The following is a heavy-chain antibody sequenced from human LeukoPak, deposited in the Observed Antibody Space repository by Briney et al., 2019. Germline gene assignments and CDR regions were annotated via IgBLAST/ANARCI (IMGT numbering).Heavy chain of an antibody. CDR1: GGSISSYY. V-gene: IGHV4-59*01. CDR2: IYYSGST. J-gene: IGHJ3*02. CDR3: ARERSITIFGVPQMSDAFDI. D-gene: IGHD3-3*01. Sequence: PPETLSLTCTVSGGSISSYYWSWIRQPPGKGLEWIGYIYYSGSTNYNPPLKSRVTISVDTSKNQFSLKLSSVTAADTAVYYCARERSITIFGVPQMSDAFDIWGQGTMVTVSS.